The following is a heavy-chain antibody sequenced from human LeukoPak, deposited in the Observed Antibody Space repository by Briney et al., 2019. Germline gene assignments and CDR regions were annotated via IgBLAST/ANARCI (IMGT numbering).Heavy chain of an antibody. CDR1: GFTFSSYS. CDR2: ISSSSSYI. V-gene: IGHV3-21*01. D-gene: IGHD4-4*01. J-gene: IGHJ6*02. Sequence: PGGSLRLSCAASGFTFSSYSMNWVRQAPGKGLEWVSSISSSSSYIYYADSVKGRFTISRDNAKNSLYLQVNSLRAEDTAVYYCARVGGRRAVTTFGMDVWGQGTTVTVSS. CDR3: ARVGGRRAVTTFGMDV.